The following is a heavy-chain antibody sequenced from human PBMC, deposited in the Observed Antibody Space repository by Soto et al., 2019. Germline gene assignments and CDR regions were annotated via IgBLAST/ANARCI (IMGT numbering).Heavy chain of an antibody. CDR2: ISGSGGST. CDR3: AKGRVPAPKSRDGYNSPPPPFDY. CDR1: GFTFSSYA. J-gene: IGHJ4*02. V-gene: IGHV3-23*01. D-gene: IGHD5-12*01. Sequence: GGSLRLSCAASGFTFSSYAMSWVRQAPGKGLEWVSAISGSGGSTYYADSVKGRFTISRDNSKNTLYLQMNSLRAEGTAVYYCAKGRVPAPKSRDGYNSPPPPFDYWGQGPLVTVPS.